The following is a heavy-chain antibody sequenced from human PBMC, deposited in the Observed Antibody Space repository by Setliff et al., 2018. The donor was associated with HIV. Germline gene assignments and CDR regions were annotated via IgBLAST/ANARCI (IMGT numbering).Heavy chain of an antibody. CDR2: IYYSGST. CDR3: AREWSYGAFDTFDV. J-gene: IGHJ3*01. V-gene: IGHV4-31*03. Sequence: PSETLSLTCTVSGGSISSGDYYWSWIRRHPGKGLEWIGYIYYSGSTYDNPSLKSRFSISIDTSKNRFSLEVASVTAADTAVYYCAREWSYGAFDTFDVWGQGTMVTVSS. D-gene: IGHD5-18*01. CDR1: GGSISSGDYY.